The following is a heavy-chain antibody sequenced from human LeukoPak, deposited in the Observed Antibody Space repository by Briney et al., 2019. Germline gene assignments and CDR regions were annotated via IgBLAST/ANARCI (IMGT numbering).Heavy chain of an antibody. CDR1: GFTFSSYG. J-gene: IGHJ4*02. D-gene: IGHD3-10*01. V-gene: IGHV3-30*18. CDR3: AKDYYGSGSYDY. Sequence: GGSLRLSCAASGFTFSSYGMHWVRQAPGKGLEWVAVISYDGSNKYYADSVKGQFTISRGNSKNTLYLQMNSLRAEDTAVYYCAKDYYGSGSYDYWGQGTLVTVSS. CDR2: ISYDGSNK.